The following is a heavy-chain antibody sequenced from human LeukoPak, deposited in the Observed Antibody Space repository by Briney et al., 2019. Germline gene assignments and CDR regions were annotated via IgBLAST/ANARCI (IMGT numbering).Heavy chain of an antibody. D-gene: IGHD3-3*01. CDR2: IIPIFGTA. Sequence: HVASVEVSCKASGGTFSSYAISWVRQAPGQGLEWMGGIIPIFGTANYAQKFQGRLTMTTDTSTSTAYMEMRSLRSDDTAVYYCARSLFISIFGVLNHPYYFDQWGQGTLVTVSS. CDR3: ARSLFISIFGVLNHPYYFDQ. J-gene: IGHJ4*02. CDR1: GGTFSSYA. V-gene: IGHV1-69*05.